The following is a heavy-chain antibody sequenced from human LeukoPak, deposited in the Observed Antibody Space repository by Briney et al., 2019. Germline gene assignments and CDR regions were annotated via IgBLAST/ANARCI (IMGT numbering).Heavy chain of an antibody. Sequence: GGSLRLSCAASGFTFSSYWMSWVRQAPGKGLEWVANIKQDGSEKYYVDSVKGRFTISRDNAKNSLYLQMNSLRTEDTDVYYCAREAYYYRSGSNYNYPSNDAFDIWGQGTMVTVSS. CDR3: AREAYYYRSGSNYNYPSNDAFDI. CDR1: GFTFSSYW. D-gene: IGHD3-10*01. CDR2: IKQDGSEK. V-gene: IGHV3-7*01. J-gene: IGHJ3*02.